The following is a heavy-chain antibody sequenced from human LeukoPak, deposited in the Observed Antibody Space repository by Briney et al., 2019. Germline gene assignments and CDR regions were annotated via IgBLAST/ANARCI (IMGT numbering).Heavy chain of an antibody. CDR2: IYHSGST. CDR3: AREYRDRWELGMIDY. Sequence: SQTLSLTCTVSGGSISSGGYYWSWIRQPPGKGLEWIGYIYHSGSTYYNPSLKSRVTISVDRSKNQFSLKLSSVTAADTAVYYCAREYRDRWELGMIDYWGQGTLVTVSS. D-gene: IGHD1-26*01. V-gene: IGHV4-30-2*01. CDR1: GGSISSGGYY. J-gene: IGHJ4*02.